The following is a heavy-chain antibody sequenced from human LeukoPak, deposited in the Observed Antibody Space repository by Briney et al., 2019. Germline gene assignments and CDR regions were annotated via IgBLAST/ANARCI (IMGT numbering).Heavy chain of an antibody. Sequence: GGSLRLSCAASGFTFSDYYMSWIRQAPGKGLEWVSSISSSSSYIYYADSVKGRFTISRDNAKNSLYLQMNSLRAEDTAVYYCARDLGIAVAGTTFFDYWGQGTLVTVSS. CDR1: GFTFSDYY. CDR2: ISSSSSYI. CDR3: ARDLGIAVAGTTFFDY. D-gene: IGHD6-19*01. J-gene: IGHJ4*02. V-gene: IGHV3-11*06.